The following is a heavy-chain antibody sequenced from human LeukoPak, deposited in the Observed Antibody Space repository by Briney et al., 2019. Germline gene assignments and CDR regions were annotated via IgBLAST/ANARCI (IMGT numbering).Heavy chain of an antibody. J-gene: IGHJ3*02. CDR1: GFTFSSYW. CDR3: ARDQQLRADAVDI. D-gene: IGHD6-13*01. Sequence: GGSLRLSCAASGFTFSSYWMSWVRQAPGKGLEWVSYISSSSSTIYYADSVKGRFTISRDNAKNSLYLQMNSLRAEDTAVYYCARDQQLRADAVDIWGQGTMVTVSS. V-gene: IGHV3-48*01. CDR2: ISSSSSTI.